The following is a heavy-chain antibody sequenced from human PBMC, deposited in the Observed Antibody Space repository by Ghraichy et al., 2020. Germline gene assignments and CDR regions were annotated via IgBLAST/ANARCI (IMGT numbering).Heavy chain of an antibody. CDR2: ISSSGSTI. CDR1: GFTFSSYE. D-gene: IGHD6-6*01. V-gene: IGHV3-48*03. Sequence: GGSLRLSCAASGFTFSSYEMNWVRQAPGKGLEWVSYISSSGSTIYYADSVKGRFTISRDNAKNSLYLQMNSLRAEDTAVYYCATQYSSSSFYYYGMDVWAKGPRSPSP. CDR3: ATQYSSSSFYYYGMDV. J-gene: IGHJ6*02.